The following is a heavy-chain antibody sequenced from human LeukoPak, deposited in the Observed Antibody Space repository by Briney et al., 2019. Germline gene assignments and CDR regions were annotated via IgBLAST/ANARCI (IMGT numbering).Heavy chain of an antibody. CDR1: GYTFTGYY. J-gene: IGHJ5*02. Sequence: APVKVSCKASGYTFTGYYMHWVRQAPGQGLEWMGWINPNSGSTNYTQKFQGRVTMTRDTSISTAYMELSRLRSDDTAVYYCAKPRFGYCSSTNCYSWFDPWGQGTLVTVSS. V-gene: IGHV1-2*02. CDR3: AKPRFGYCSSTNCYSWFDP. D-gene: IGHD2-2*03. CDR2: INPNSGST.